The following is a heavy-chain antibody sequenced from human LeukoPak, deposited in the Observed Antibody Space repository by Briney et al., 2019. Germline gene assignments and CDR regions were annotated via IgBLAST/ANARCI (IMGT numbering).Heavy chain of an antibody. CDR3: ARKAAGTWGSYYFDY. V-gene: IGHV4-61*02. CDR2: IYTSGST. J-gene: IGHJ4*02. D-gene: IGHD6-13*01. Sequence: PSGTLSLTCTVSGGSISSGSYYWSWIRQPAGKGLEWIGRIYTSGSTNYNPSLKSRVTISVDTSKNQFSLKLSSVTAADTAVYYCARKAAGTWGSYYFDYWGQGTLVTVPS. CDR1: GGSISSGSYY.